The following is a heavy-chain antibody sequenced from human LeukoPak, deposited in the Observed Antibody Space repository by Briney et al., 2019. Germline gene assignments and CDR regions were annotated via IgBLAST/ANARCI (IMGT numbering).Heavy chain of an antibody. CDR3: ARVYYDFWSGYRYFDY. J-gene: IGHJ4*02. D-gene: IGHD3-3*01. V-gene: IGHV5-51*01. Sequence: GESLKISCKGSGYSFTSYWIGWVRQMPGKGLEWMGIIYPGDSDTRYSPSFQGQVTISADKSISTAYLQWSSLKASDTAMYYCARVYYDFWSGYRYFDYWGRGTLVTVSS. CDR1: GYSFTSYW. CDR2: IYPGDSDT.